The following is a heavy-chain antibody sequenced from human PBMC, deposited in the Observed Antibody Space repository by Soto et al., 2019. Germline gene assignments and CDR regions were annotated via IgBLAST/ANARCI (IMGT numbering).Heavy chain of an antibody. CDR3: AEWGHNYGLDY. CDR2: IIPIFSTA. D-gene: IGHD5-18*01. J-gene: IGHJ4*02. V-gene: IGHV1-69*01. CDR1: GGTFSSYA. Sequence: QVQLVQSGAEVKMPGSSVKVSCKASGGTFSSYAISWVRQAPGQGLEWMGGIIPIFSTANYAQRFQGRVTITADGSTSTAYMELSSLRSDDTAVYYCAEWGHNYGLDYWGQGTLVAVSS.